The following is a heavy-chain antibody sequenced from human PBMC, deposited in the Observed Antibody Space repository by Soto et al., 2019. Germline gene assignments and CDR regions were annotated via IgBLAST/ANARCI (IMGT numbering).Heavy chain of an antibody. CDR2: INPHSGAT. CDR3: ARVQALGFSNWFDP. CDR1: GYIFSANY. V-gene: IGHV1-2*02. D-gene: IGHD3-10*01. Sequence: QVILVQSGAEVQKPGASLKVSCKASGYIFSANYIHWVRQAPGQGLPWLGWINPHSGATNHAPKFLGRVTMSADTSASTADMDLASLTSEDTAVYYCARVQALGFSNWFDPWGRGTLVTVSS. J-gene: IGHJ5*02.